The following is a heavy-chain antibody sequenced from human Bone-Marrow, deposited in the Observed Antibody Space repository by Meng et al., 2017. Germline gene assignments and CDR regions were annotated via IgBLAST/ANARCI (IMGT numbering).Heavy chain of an antibody. CDR3: ARDSAYGDYAFVGYYYYYGMDV. V-gene: IGHV3-30*01. CDR2: ISYDGSNK. J-gene: IGHJ6*02. Sequence: GESLKISCAASRFTFSSYAMHWVRQAPGKGLEWVAVISYDGSNKYYADSVKGRFTISRDNSKNTLYLQMNSLRAEDTAVYYCARDSAYGDYAFVGYYYYYGMDVWGQGTTVTVSS. D-gene: IGHD4-17*01. CDR1: RFTFSSYA.